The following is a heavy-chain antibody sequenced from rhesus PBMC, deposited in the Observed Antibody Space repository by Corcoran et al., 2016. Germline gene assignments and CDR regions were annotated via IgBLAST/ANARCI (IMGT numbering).Heavy chain of an antibody. CDR3: WLDQFDV. V-gene: IGHV4-106*01. J-gene: IGHJ5-1*01. CDR2: IYGGGGVP. Sequence: QVQLQESGPGLVKPSETLSLTCAVSGGSIRDSYFWSWVRQPPGKGLEWIGYIYGGGGVPSYTTTLKNRVTISRDTSKNQFSLKLTSVTAADTAVYYCWLDQFDVWGAGVLVTVSS. D-gene: IGHD2-33*01. CDR1: GGSIRDSYF.